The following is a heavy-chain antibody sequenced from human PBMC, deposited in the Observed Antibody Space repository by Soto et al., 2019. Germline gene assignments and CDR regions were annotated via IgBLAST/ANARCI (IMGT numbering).Heavy chain of an antibody. V-gene: IGHV3-13*01. D-gene: IGHD3-3*01. CDR2: NGTAGDT. CDR3: ARGVTYYDFWSGFVNYYYMDV. Sequence: EVQLVESGGGLVQPGGSLRLSCAASGFTFSSYDMHWVRQATGKGLEWVSANGTAGDTYYPGSVKGRFTISRENAKNSLYLQMNSLRAGDTAVYYCARGVTYYDFWSGFVNYYYMDVWGKGTTVTVSS. J-gene: IGHJ6*03. CDR1: GFTFSSYD.